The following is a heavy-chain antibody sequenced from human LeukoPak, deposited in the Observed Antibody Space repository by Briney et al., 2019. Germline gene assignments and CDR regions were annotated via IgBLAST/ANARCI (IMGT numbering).Heavy chain of an antibody. CDR2: IYYSGST. V-gene: IGHV4-61*01. CDR3: ARDLGTGFDY. D-gene: IGHD1-1*01. J-gene: IGHJ4*02. CDR1: GGSVSSGSYY. Sequence: SETLSLTCTVSGGSVSSGSYYWGWIRQPPGKGLEWIGYIYYSGSTNYNPSLKSRVTISVDTSKNQFSLKLSSVTAADTAVYYCARDLGTGFDYWGQGTLVTVSS.